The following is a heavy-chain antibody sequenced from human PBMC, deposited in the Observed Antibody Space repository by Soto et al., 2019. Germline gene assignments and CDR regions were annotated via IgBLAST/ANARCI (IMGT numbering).Heavy chain of an antibody. CDR3: AKETFIAVAAPSFY. CDR1: GFTFSSYA. V-gene: IGHV3-23*01. D-gene: IGHD6-19*01. CDR2: ISGSGGST. J-gene: IGHJ4*02. Sequence: EVQLLESGGGLVQPGGSLRLSCAASGFTFSSYAMSWVRQAPGKGLEWVSAISGSGGSTYYADSVKGRFTISRDNSKKTLYRQMNSLRAEDTAVYYGAKETFIAVAAPSFYWGQGTLVTVSS.